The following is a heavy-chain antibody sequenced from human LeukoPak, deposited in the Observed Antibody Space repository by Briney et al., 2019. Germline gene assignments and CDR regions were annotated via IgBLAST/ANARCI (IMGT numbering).Heavy chain of an antibody. CDR2: INPNSGGT. D-gene: IGHD5-24*01. V-gene: IGHV1-2*02. J-gene: IGHJ4*02. CDR3: AREGDGYTY. CDR1: GYTLTDYY. Sequence: GASVKVSCKASGYTLTDYYMRWVRQAPGQGLEWMGWINPNSGGTKYAQKFQGRVTMTRDTSMNTAYMELSSLKSDDTAVYYCAREGDGYTYWGQGTLVTVSS.